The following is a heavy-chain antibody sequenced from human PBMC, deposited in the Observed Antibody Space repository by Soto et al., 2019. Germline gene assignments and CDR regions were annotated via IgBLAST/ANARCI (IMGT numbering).Heavy chain of an antibody. V-gene: IGHV3-9*01. CDR1: QFTFDDYA. D-gene: IGHD1-20*01. Sequence: PDWRLRVSWTASQFTFDDYARHWVLKNPFKGLEWVSGISRNSCIIGYADSVKGRFTISRDNAKNSLYLKMNSLRAEDTALYYCASASRITGRLDAFDIWGQGTMVTVPS. CDR3: ASASRITGRLDAFDI. J-gene: IGHJ3*02. CDR2: ISRNSCII.